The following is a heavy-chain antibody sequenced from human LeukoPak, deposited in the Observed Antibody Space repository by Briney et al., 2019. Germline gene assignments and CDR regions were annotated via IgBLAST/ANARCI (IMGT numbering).Heavy chain of an antibody. D-gene: IGHD3-22*01. CDR3: ARLRRFTYDSSRGYGPGFDY. CDR2: IFYSGNI. V-gene: IGHV4-39*07. CDR1: GGSVRSNNYY. J-gene: IGHJ4*02. Sequence: PPETLSLTCTVSGGSVRSNNYYWGWIRQPPGKGLEWVGNIFYSGNIYYNPSLKSRVTISVDTSKNQFSLRLSSVTAADTAVYYCARLRRFTYDSSRGYGPGFDYWGQGTLVTVSS.